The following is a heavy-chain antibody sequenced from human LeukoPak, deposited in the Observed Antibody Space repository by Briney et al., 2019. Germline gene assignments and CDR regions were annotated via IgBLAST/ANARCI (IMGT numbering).Heavy chain of an antibody. CDR1: GFTFSSYG. Sequence: PGGSLRLSCAASGFTFSSYGMHWVRQAPGKGLEWVAFIRYDGSNKYYADSVKGRFTISRDNSKNTLYLQMNSLRAEDTAVYYCAKDRAHYYGSGSFDYWGQGTLVTVSS. D-gene: IGHD3-10*01. CDR3: AKDRAHYYGSGSFDY. V-gene: IGHV3-30*02. CDR2: IRYDGSNK. J-gene: IGHJ4*02.